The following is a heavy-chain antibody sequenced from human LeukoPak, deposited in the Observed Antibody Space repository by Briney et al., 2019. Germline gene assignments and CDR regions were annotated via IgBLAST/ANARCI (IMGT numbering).Heavy chain of an antibody. CDR3: ARQGRKFDILGGAKNDFDP. J-gene: IGHJ5*02. CDR2: VYYGGAT. CDR1: GGSITDRSYY. Sequence: AETLSLTCTASGGSITDRSYYWGRIRPAPGKGREWIGTVYYGGATYYTPSLRSRVAVSVDTIKNQFSLIANSVTATDTAVYFCARQGRKFDILGGAKNDFDPWGQGTLVTVSS. V-gene: IGHV4-39*01. D-gene: IGHD3-9*01.